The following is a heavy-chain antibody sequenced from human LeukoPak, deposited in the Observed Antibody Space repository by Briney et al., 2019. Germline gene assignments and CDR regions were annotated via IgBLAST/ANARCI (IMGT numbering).Heavy chain of an antibody. J-gene: IGHJ6*03. CDR2: IYYTGST. D-gene: IGHD5-18*01. CDR1: GGSISSTSYY. V-gene: IGHV4-39*01. CDR3: ARHSYGSSYYYYYYMDV. Sequence: ASETLSLTCTASGGSISSTSYYWGWIRQPPGKGLEWIGSIYYTGSTYYNPSLKSRVTISVDTSKNQFSLKLSSVTAADTAVYYCARHSYGSSYYYYYYMDVWGKGTTVTVSS.